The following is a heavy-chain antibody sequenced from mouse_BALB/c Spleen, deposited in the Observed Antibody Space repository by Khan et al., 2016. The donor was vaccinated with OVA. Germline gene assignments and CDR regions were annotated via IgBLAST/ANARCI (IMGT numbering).Heavy chain of an antibody. V-gene: IGHV1S137*01. CDR1: GYTFTDFT. J-gene: IGHJ3*01. Sequence: VQLQESGAELVRPGVSVKISCKGSGYTFTDFTMHWVKQSHAMSLEWIGVISTYYGDADYSQKFKGKATMTVDKSSNTAYMDLARLTSEDSAIIYCARGGGGDRFLYWGQGTLVTVSA. CDR3: ARGGGGDRFLY. D-gene: IGHD3-2*01. CDR2: ISTYYGDA.